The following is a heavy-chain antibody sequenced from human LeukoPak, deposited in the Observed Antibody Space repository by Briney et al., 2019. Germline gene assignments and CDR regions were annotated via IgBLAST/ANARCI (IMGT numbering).Heavy chain of an antibody. J-gene: IGHJ4*02. D-gene: IGHD3-22*01. CDR2: IYYSGST. CDR3: ARREGYYDLDY. Sequence: SETLSLTCAVSEMSFSAYYWNWIRQPPGKGLEWIGSIYYSGSTYYNPSLKSRVTISVDTSKNQFSLKLSSVTAADTAVYYCARREGYYDLDYWGQGTLVTVSS. V-gene: IGHV4-39*01. CDR1: EMSFSAYY.